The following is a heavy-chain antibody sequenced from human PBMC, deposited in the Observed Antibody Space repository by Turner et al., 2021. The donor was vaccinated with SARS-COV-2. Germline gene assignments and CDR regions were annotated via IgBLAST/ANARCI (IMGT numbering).Heavy chain of an antibody. CDR3: AKDAVPWMQLWLDLYWYFDL. J-gene: IGHJ2*01. D-gene: IGHD5-18*01. CDR1: GFTFSDYG. V-gene: IGHV3-30*18. CDR2: ISHDGTNK. Sequence: QVQLVESGGGVIQPGRSVRLSCVASGFTFSDYGMHWVRQAPGKGLEWVAFISHDGTNKYHADSVKGRFTISRDNSKNTLFLQMDSLRAEDTAVYFCAKDAVPWMQLWLDLYWYFDLWGRGTLVTVSS.